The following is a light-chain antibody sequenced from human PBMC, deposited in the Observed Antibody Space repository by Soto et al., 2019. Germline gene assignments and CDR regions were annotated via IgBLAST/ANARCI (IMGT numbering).Light chain of an antibody. V-gene: IGKV3-20*01. J-gene: IGKJ1*01. CDR1: QSISSSY. Sequence: EIVLTQSPGTRSLSPGERATLSCRASQSISSSYLAWYQQKPGQAPRLLIYGPSSRATGIPDRFSGSGSGTDFTLTINRLEPEDFAVYYCQQYDSSPRTFGQGTKVDI. CDR3: QQYDSSPRT. CDR2: GPS.